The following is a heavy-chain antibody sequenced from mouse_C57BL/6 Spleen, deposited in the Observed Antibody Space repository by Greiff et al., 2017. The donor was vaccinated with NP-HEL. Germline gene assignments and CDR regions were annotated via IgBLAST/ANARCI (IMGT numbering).Heavy chain of an antibody. D-gene: IGHD1-1*01. CDR2: IYPGDGDT. Sequence: QVQLQQSGAELVKPGASVKISCKASGYAFSSYWMNWVKQRPGKGLEWIGQIYPGDGDTNYNGKFKGKATLTADKSSSTAYMQLSSLTSEDSAVYFCSRRITTVGEGYFDYWGQGTTLTVSS. CDR3: SRRITTVGEGYFDY. V-gene: IGHV1-80*01. J-gene: IGHJ2*01. CDR1: GYAFSSYW.